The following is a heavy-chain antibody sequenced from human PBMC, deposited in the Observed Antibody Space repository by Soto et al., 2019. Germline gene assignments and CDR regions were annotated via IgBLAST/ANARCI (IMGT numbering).Heavy chain of an antibody. CDR2: IIPIFGTA. CDR3: ASSYYYDSSGYYHDY. D-gene: IGHD3-22*01. Sequence: EASVKVSCKASGGTFSSCAISWVRQAPGQGIEWMGGIIPIFGTANYAQKFQGRVTITADESTSTAYMELSSLRSEDTAVYYCASSYYYDSSGYYHDYWGPGTLVTVSS. V-gene: IGHV1-69*13. J-gene: IGHJ4*02. CDR1: GGTFSSCA.